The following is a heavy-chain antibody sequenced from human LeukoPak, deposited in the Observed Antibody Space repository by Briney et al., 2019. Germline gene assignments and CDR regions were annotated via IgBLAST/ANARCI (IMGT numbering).Heavy chain of an antibody. CDR2: IWYDASDR. D-gene: IGHD5-24*01. V-gene: IGHV3-33*01. CDR1: GFTFSSFG. CDR3: VRGVGVSRFNYFDP. J-gene: IGHJ5*02. Sequence: GGSLTLSCAASGFTFSSFGMHWVRQAPGKGLEWVAVIWYDASDRYYADSVKGRFTISRDNSKNTLFLQMNSLRDDDTAAYYCVRGVGVSRFNYFDPWGQGTLVAVSS.